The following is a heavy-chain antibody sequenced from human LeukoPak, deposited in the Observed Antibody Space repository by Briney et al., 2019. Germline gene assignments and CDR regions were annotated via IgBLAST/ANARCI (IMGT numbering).Heavy chain of an antibody. CDR1: GYSISSGYY. D-gene: IGHD1-26*01. CDR2: IYHSGNT. Sequence: SETLSLTCTVSGYSISSGYYWVWIRQPPGEGLEWIGSIYHSGNTYYNPSLKSRVTISVDTSKNQFSLKLSSVTAADTAVYYCARVVGGTPGAHNWFDPWGQGTLVTVSS. V-gene: IGHV4-38-2*02. J-gene: IGHJ5*02. CDR3: ARVVGGTPGAHNWFDP.